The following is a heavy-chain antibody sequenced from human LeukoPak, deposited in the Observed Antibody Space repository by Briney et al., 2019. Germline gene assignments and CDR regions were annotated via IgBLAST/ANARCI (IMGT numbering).Heavy chain of an antibody. CDR1: GFTFSSYA. D-gene: IGHD3-3*01. CDR3: VRAGFKGEWLSEGFDY. V-gene: IGHV3-30-3*01. Sequence: GGSLRLSCAASGFTFSSYAMHWVRQAPGKGLEWVAVISYDGSNKYYADSVKGRFTISRDNSKNTLYLQMNSLRAEDTAVYYCVRAGFKGEWLSEGFDYWGQGTLVTVSS. J-gene: IGHJ4*02. CDR2: ISYDGSNK.